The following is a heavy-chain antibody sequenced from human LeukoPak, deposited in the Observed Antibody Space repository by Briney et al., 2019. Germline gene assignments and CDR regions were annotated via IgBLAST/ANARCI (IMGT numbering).Heavy chain of an antibody. V-gene: IGHV1-46*01. D-gene: IGHD3-10*01. CDR1: GYTFTSYY. CDR3: AAETHSDGMDV. CDR2: INPSGGST. J-gene: IGHJ6*02. Sequence: ASVKVSCKASGYTFTSYYMHWVRQAPGQGLEWMGIINPSGGSTSYAQKFQGRVTITRDMSTSTAYMELSSLRSEDTAVYYCAAETHSDGMDVWGQGTTVTVSS.